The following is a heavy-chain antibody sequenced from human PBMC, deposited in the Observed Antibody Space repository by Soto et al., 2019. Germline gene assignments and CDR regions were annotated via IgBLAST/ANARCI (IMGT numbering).Heavy chain of an antibody. Sequence: ASVKVSCKASGYTFTSYDINWVRQATGQGLEWMGWMNPNSGNTGYAQKFQGRVTMTRNTSISTAYMELSSLRSEDTAVYYCAKVYCSGGSCYSPGAVWFDPWGQGTLVTVSS. CDR1: GYTFTSYD. CDR3: AKVYCSGGSCYSPGAVWFDP. V-gene: IGHV1-8*01. CDR2: MNPNSGNT. J-gene: IGHJ5*02. D-gene: IGHD2-15*01.